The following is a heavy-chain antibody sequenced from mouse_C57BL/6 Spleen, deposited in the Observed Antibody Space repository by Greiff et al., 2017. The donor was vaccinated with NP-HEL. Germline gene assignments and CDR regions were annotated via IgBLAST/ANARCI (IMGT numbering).Heavy chain of an antibody. CDR3: ARDYSNPYYAKDY. J-gene: IGHJ4*01. Sequence: VQLQQSGASVTISCNASGYAFSSYWMNWVQQRLGKGLEWHGQIHPGDGDTNYNGKFKGKATLTADKSSSTAYMQLSCLTSEDSAVYFCARDYSNPYYAKDYWGQGTSVTVSS. CDR2: IHPGDGDT. D-gene: IGHD2-5*01. CDR1: GYAFSSYW. V-gene: IGHV1-80*01.